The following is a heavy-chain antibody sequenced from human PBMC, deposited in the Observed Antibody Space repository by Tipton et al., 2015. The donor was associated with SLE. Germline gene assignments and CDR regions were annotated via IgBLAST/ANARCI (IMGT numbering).Heavy chain of an antibody. CDR2: ITWNSGRI. CDR3: AIQSRHCTSGRSGRCYQDNNLQH. V-gene: IGHV3-43*01. D-gene: IGHD2-8*01. CDR1: GFKFVDYN. J-gene: IGHJ1*01. Sequence: GSLRLSCAASGFKFVDYNMHWIRQPPGKGLEWVSLITWNSGRISYADSVQGRFIISRDDNKNSLYLEMHSLTTEDTALYYCAIQSRHCTSGRSGRCYQDNNLQHWGQGTLVTVSS.